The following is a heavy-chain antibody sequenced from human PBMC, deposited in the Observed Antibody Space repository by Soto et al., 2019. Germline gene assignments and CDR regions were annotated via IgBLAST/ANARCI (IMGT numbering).Heavy chain of an antibody. CDR3: ARGQYVDGNVFEY. CDR1: GFTFSSYV. V-gene: IGHV3-30*03. Sequence: GGSLRLSCAASGFTFSSYVMHWVRQAPGKGLEWVAVTSYDGTNKYYADSVQGRFTISKDNSKNTLNLQMHSLRPEDTAVYYCARGQYVDGNVFEYWGQGTLVTVSS. D-gene: IGHD1-1*01. J-gene: IGHJ4*02. CDR2: TSYDGTNK.